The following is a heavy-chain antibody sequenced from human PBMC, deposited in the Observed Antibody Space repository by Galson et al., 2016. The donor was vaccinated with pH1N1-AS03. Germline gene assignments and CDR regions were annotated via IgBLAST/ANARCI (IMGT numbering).Heavy chain of an antibody. CDR3: ARDPRGPCTTATCPTTYYFGMDV. D-gene: IGHD2-2*01. V-gene: IGHV1-2*04. Sequence: GLEWMGWINTDSGVTNYAQKFAAWVTMTRDTSVSTAYMELYGLKSDDTAVYYCARDPRGPCTTATCPTTYYFGMDVWGQGTTVIVSS. J-gene: IGHJ6*02. CDR2: INTDSGVT.